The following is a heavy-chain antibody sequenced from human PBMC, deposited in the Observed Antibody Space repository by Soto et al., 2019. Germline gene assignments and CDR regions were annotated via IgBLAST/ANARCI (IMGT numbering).Heavy chain of an antibody. J-gene: IGHJ4*02. Sequence: PGGSLRLSCAVSGFTFSSYAMSWVRQAPGKGLEWVSGISGSGGSTYSADSVKGRFTISRDNSRDTLFLQMNSLRPEDTAVYYSAKDRKSGSRWCWDNRGQGSLVSVSS. V-gene: IGHV3-23*01. CDR3: AKDRKSGSRWCWDN. CDR1: GFTFSSYA. D-gene: IGHD6-13*01. CDR2: ISGSGGST.